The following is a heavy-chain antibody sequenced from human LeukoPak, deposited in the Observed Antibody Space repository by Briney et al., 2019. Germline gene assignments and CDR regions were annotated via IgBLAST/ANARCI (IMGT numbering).Heavy chain of an antibody. CDR1: GYTFTGYY. Sequence: RASVKVSCKASGYTFTGYYMHWVRQAPGQGLEWMGWINPNSGGTNYAQKFQARLTMTTDTSATTVYMELNSLRSEDTAVYYCARSGSNWSCDSWGQGTLVTVSS. V-gene: IGHV1-2*02. CDR3: ARSGSNWSCDS. D-gene: IGHD6-13*01. CDR2: INPNSGGT. J-gene: IGHJ4*02.